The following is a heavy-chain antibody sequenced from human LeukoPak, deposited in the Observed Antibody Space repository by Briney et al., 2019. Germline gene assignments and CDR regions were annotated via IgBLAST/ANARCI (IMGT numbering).Heavy chain of an antibody. CDR3: AREGSLRYGSGSYYNYPFDY. J-gene: IGHJ4*02. D-gene: IGHD3-10*01. CDR1: GGSISSSSYY. Sequence: PSETLSLTCTVSGGSISSSSYYWGWIRQPPGKGLEWIGSIYYSGSTYYNPSLKSRVTISVDTSKNQFSLKLSSVTAADTAVYYCAREGSLRYGSGSYYNYPFDYWGQGTLVTVSS. CDR2: IYYSGST. V-gene: IGHV4-39*07.